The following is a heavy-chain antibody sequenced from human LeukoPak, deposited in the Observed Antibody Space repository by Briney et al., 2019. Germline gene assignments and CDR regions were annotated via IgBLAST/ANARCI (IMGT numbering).Heavy chain of an antibody. CDR1: GGSFSGYY. CDR2: IYYSGST. Sequence: SETLSLTCAVYGGSFSGYYWSWIRQPPGKGLEWIGYIYYSGSTNYNPSLKSRVTISVDTSKNQFSLKLSSVTAADTAVYYCARRAAARSFAFDIWGQGTMVTVSS. D-gene: IGHD2-15*01. CDR3: ARRAAARSFAFDI. J-gene: IGHJ3*02. V-gene: IGHV4-59*08.